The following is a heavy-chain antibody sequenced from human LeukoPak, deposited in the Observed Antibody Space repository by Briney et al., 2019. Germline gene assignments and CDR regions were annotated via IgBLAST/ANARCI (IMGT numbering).Heavy chain of an antibody. V-gene: IGHV1-18*04. CDR2: ISAYNGNT. J-gene: IGHJ4*02. CDR3: ARSILTGYYPGGYYFDY. D-gene: IGHD3-9*01. CDR1: GYTFTSYG. Sequence: ASVKVSCKASGYTFTSYGIGWVRQAPGQGLEWMGWISAYNGNTNYAQKLQGRVTMTTDTSTSTAYMELRSLRSDDTAVYYCARSILTGYYPGGYYFDYWGQGTLVTVSS.